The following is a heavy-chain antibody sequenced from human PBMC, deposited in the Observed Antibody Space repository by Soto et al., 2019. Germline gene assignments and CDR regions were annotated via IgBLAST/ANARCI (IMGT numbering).Heavy chain of an antibody. V-gene: IGHV1-18*01. J-gene: IGHJ3*02. CDR3: ARDHRGGTDAFDI. CDR2: ISAYTGNT. D-gene: IGHD2-15*01. CDR1: GYTFTSFG. Sequence: QVQLVQSGAEVKKPGASVKVSCKASGYTFTSFGISWVRQAPGQGLEWMGWISAYTGNTNYAENLQGRVTMTTDTSTSTDYMELRSLRSDDTDVYYCARDHRGGTDAFDIWGQGTMVTVSS.